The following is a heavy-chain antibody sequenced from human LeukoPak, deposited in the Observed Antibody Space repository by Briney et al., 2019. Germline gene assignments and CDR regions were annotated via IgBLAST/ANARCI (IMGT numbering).Heavy chain of an antibody. J-gene: IGHJ4*02. V-gene: IGHV4-34*01. CDR1: GGSFSGYY. CDR3: ARAGSMTTVTPFDY. D-gene: IGHD4-17*01. CDR2: INHSGST. Sequence: PSETLSLTCAVYGGSFSGYYWSWIRQPPGKGLEWIGEINHSGSTNYNPSLKSRVTISVDTSKNQFSLKLGSVTAADTAVYYCARAGSMTTVTPFDYWGQGTLVTVSS.